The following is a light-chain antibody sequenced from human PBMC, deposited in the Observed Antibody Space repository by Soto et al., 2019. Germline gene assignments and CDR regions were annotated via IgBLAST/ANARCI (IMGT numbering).Light chain of an antibody. Sequence: DIQMTQSPSSLSASVGDRVTITCRPSQGIGNYLAWYQQKPGKVPKLLIYAASTLQSGVRSRFSGSGSGTDFTLTISSLQPEDVATYYCQNHNSVPLTFGGGTKVEIK. CDR3: QNHNSVPLT. CDR1: QGIGNY. J-gene: IGKJ4*01. V-gene: IGKV1-27*01. CDR2: AAS.